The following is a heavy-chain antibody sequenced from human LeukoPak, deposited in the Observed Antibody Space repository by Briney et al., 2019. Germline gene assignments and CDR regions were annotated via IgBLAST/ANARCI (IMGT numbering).Heavy chain of an antibody. J-gene: IGHJ4*02. CDR2: IYYSGNT. Sequence: SQTLSLTCTVSGGSISSDAYFWSWIRQHPGTGLEWIGNIYYSGNTYYNPSLKSRVTMSVDTSKNQFCLKLSSVTAADTAVYYCAAIVVVSAAIDYWGQGTLVTVSS. D-gene: IGHD2-2*01. V-gene: IGHV4-31*03. CDR1: GGSISSDAYF. CDR3: AAIVVVSAAIDY.